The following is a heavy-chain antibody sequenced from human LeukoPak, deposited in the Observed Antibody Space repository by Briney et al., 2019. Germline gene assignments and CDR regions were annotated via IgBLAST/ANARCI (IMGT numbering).Heavy chain of an antibody. Sequence: GGSLRLSCAVSGFTFSSYAMHWVRQAPGKGLEWVAVISYDGSNKYYAASVKGRFTISRDNSKNTLYLQMNSLRAEDTAVYYCARDSRTIGYSYGYYWGQGTLVTVSS. J-gene: IGHJ4*02. V-gene: IGHV3-30-3*01. CDR1: GFTFSSYA. CDR3: ARDSRTIGYSYGYY. D-gene: IGHD5-18*01. CDR2: ISYDGSNK.